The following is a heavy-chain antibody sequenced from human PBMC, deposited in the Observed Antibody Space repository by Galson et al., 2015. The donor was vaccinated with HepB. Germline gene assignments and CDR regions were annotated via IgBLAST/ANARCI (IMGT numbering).Heavy chain of an antibody. J-gene: IGHJ4*02. CDR3: AKDKFGELLYSNMHFDS. CDR1: GFTFSTFG. Sequence: SLRLSCAASGFTFSTFGMHWVRQAPGKGLEWVAFIRYDGSNKYYENSVKGRFTISRDNFKNTVYLQMNSLRAEDTAVYYCAKDKFGELLYSNMHFDSWGQGTLVTVSS. CDR2: IRYDGSNK. V-gene: IGHV3-30*02. D-gene: IGHD3-10*01.